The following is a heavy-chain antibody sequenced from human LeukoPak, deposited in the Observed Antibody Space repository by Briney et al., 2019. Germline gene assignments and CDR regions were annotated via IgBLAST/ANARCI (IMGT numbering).Heavy chain of an antibody. J-gene: IGHJ6*03. CDR3: ARATSGQRRDGYNYCYYYYMDV. Sequence: PSETLSLTCTVSAGSINNYYWSWIRQPPGKGLECIGYIYYSGTTNYNPSLRSRVTISVDTSKNQFSLKLSSVTAADTAVYYCARATSGQRRDGYNYCYYYYMDVWGKGTTVTVSS. CDR1: AGSINNYY. V-gene: IGHV4-59*01. CDR2: IYYSGTT. D-gene: IGHD5-24*01.